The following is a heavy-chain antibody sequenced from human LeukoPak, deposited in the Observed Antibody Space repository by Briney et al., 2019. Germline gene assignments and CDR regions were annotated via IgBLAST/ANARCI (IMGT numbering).Heavy chain of an antibody. CDR2: IYTSGST. CDR1: GGSISSGSYY. V-gene: IGHV4-61*02. Sequence: SETLSLTCTVSGGSISSGSYYWSWIRQPAGKGLEWIGRIYTSGSTNCNPSLKSRVTISVDTSKNQFSLKLSSVTAADTAVYYCASPTNWGQGTLVTVSS. CDR3: ASPTN. J-gene: IGHJ4*02.